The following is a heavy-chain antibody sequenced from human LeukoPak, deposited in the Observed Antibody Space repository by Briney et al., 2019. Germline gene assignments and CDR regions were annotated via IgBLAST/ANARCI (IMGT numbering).Heavy chain of an antibody. D-gene: IGHD3-10*01. V-gene: IGHV4-59*01. J-gene: IGHJ4*02. CDR2: IYNTGST. CDR3: ARETPYGSGSYPFDY. Sequence: NPSETLSLTCTVSGGSISSYYWNWIRQPPGKGLEWIGYIYNTGSTNNNPSLKSRVTISVDTSKKHFSLKLSSVTAADTAVYYCARETPYGSGSYPFDYWGQGTLVTVSS. CDR1: GGSISSYY.